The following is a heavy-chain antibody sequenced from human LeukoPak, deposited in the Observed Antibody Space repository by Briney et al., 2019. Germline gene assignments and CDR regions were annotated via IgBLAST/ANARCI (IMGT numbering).Heavy chain of an antibody. J-gene: IGHJ3*02. CDR2: IYSGGST. Sequence: PGGSLRLSCAASGFTVSSNYMSWVRQAPGKGLEWVSVIYSGGSTYYADSVKGRFTISRDNSKNTLYLQMNSLRAEDTAVYYCARGHSSWCKDAFDIWGQGTMVTVSS. V-gene: IGHV3-53*01. D-gene: IGHD6-13*01. CDR3: ARGHSSWCKDAFDI. CDR1: GFTVSSNY.